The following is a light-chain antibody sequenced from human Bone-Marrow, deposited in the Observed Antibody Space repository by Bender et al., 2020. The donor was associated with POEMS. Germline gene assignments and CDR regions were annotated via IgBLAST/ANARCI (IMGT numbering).Light chain of an antibody. CDR1: ALPRKY. CDR2: EDN. V-gene: IGLV3-10*01. CDR3: QAWDSSTAV. Sequence: SYELTQPPSVSVSPGQTARITCSGDALPRKYAYWYQKKPGQAPVLVIYEDNKRPSGIPERFSGSGSGTVVTLTISGAQVDDEADYYCQAWDSSTAVFGTGTKVTVL. J-gene: IGLJ1*01.